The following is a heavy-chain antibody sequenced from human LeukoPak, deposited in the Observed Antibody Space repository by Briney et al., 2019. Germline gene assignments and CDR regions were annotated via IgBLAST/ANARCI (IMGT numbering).Heavy chain of an antibody. D-gene: IGHD3-10*01. CDR3: ARQKEYYYGSGSYYTEIFDY. CDR1: GFTFSSYA. V-gene: IGHV3-23*01. CDR2: ISGSGGKT. Sequence: GGSLRLSCAASGFTFSSYAMSWVRQAPGKGLEWVSAISGSGGKTYYADSVKGRFTFSRDNSKNTLYLQMNSLRAEDTAVYYCARQKEYYYGSGSYYTEIFDYWGQGTLVTVSS. J-gene: IGHJ4*02.